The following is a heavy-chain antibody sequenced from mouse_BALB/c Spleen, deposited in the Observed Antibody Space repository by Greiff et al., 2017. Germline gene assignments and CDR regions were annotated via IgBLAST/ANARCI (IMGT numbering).Heavy chain of an antibody. Sequence: VQLQQPGAELVKPGASVKLSCKASGYTFTSYYMYWVKQRPGQGLEWIGGINPSNGGTNFNEKFKSKATLTVDKSSSTAYMQLSSLTSEDSAVYYCTRGGYGNYAWFAYWGQGTLVTVSA. J-gene: IGHJ3*01. CDR2: INPSNGGT. CDR3: TRGGYGNYAWFAY. CDR1: GYTFTSYY. D-gene: IGHD2-10*02. V-gene: IGHV1S81*02.